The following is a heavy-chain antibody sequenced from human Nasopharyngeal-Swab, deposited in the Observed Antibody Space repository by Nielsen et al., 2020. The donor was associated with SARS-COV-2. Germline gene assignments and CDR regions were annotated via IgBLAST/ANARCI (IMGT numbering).Heavy chain of an antibody. D-gene: IGHD6-19*01. Sequence: GSLRLSCTVSGGSISSSSYYWGWIRQPPGKGLEWIGSIYYSGSTYYNPSLKSRVTISVDTSKSQFSLKLSSVTAADTAVYYCARGALYSSGWYGYWGQGTLVTVSS. J-gene: IGHJ4*02. CDR2: IYYSGST. CDR3: ARGALYSSGWYGY. V-gene: IGHV4-39*07. CDR1: GGSISSSSYY.